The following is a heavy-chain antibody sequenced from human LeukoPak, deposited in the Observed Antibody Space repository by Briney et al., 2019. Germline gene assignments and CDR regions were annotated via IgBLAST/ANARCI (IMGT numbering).Heavy chain of an antibody. CDR2: ISSSSSTI. V-gene: IGHV3-48*01. CDR3: ARVNYDYVWGSYRYTRYFDY. CDR1: GFTFSSYS. Sequence: GGSLRLSCAASGFTFSSYSMNWVRQAPGKGLEWVSYISSSSSTIYYADSVKGRFTISRDNAKNSLYLQMNSLRAEDTAVYYCARVNYDYVWGSYRYTRYFDYWGQGTLVTVSS. D-gene: IGHD3-16*02. J-gene: IGHJ4*02.